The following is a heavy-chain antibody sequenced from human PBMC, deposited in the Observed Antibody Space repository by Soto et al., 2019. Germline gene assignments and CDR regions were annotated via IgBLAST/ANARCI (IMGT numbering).Heavy chain of an antibody. V-gene: IGHV1-46*01. CDR1: GYTFTSYY. CDR2: INPSGGST. Sequence: ASVKVSCKASGYTFTSYYMHWVRQAPGQGLEWMGIINPSGGSTSYAQKFQGRVTMTRDTSTSTVYMELSSLRSEDTAVYYCERALSSRPTGIAARLGYYGMDVWGQGTTVTVSS. D-gene: IGHD6-6*01. J-gene: IGHJ6*02. CDR3: ERALSSRPTGIAARLGYYGMDV.